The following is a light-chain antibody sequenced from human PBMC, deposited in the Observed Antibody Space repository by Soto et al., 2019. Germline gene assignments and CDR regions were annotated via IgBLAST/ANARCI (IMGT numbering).Light chain of an antibody. Sequence: QSALTQPPSASGSAGQSVTISCTGTSSDVGGYNYVSWYQQHPGKAPKLMIYEVSKRPSGVPDRFSGSKSGNTASLTVSGLQAEDAPDYYCSSYAGSNNLVFGGGTKLTV. V-gene: IGLV2-8*01. CDR3: SSYAGSNNLV. J-gene: IGLJ2*01. CDR2: EVS. CDR1: SSDVGGYNY.